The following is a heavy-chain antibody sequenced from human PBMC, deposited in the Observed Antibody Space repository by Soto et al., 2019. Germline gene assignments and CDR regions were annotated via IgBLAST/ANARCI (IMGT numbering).Heavy chain of an antibody. CDR3: AKGGLYSSRHLDPFDP. D-gene: IGHD6-19*01. CDR2: ISWNSGSI. CDR1: GFTFDDCA. V-gene: IGHV3-9*01. Sequence: GGSLRLSCAASGFTFDDCAIHWVRQAPGQGLEWVSGISWNSGSIGYADSVKGRFTISRDNAKNSLYLQMNSLRAEDTALYYCAKGGLYSSRHLDPFDPWGQGTLVTASS. J-gene: IGHJ5*02.